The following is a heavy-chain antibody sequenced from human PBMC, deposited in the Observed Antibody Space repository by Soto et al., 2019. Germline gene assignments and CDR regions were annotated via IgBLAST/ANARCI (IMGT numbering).Heavy chain of an antibody. Sequence: ASVKVSCKASGYTFTSYAMHWVRQAPGQRLEWMGWINAGNGNTKYSQKFQGRVTITRDTSASTAYMELSSLRSEDTAVYYCARGLPYYYDSSGYPDYWGQGTLVTVSS. CDR3: ARGLPYYYDSSGYPDY. V-gene: IGHV1-3*01. J-gene: IGHJ4*02. CDR2: INAGNGNT. D-gene: IGHD3-22*01. CDR1: GYTFTSYA.